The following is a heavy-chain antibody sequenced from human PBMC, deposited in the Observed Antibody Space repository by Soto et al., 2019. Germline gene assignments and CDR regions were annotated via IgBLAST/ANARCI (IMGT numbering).Heavy chain of an antibody. J-gene: IGHJ4*02. V-gene: IGHV3-23*01. CDR1: GFTFSSYA. D-gene: IGHD2-15*01. Sequence: GGSLRLSCAASGFTFSSYAMSWVRQAPGKGLEWVSAISGSGGSTYYADSVKGWFTISRDNSKNTLYLQMNSLRAEDTAVYYCAKEGIYCSGGSCYPAFDYWGQGTLVTVSS. CDR3: AKEGIYCSGGSCYPAFDY. CDR2: ISGSGGST.